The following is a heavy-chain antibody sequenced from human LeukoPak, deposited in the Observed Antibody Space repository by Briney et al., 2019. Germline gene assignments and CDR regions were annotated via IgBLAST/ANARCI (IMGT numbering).Heavy chain of an antibody. V-gene: IGHV1-18*01. CDR1: GYTFTSYG. D-gene: IGHD2-2*01. J-gene: IGHJ6*03. Sequence: ASVKVSCKASGYTFTSYGISWVRQAPGQGLEWMGWISAYNGNTNYAQKLQGRVTMPTDTSTSTAHMELRSLRSDDTAVYYCARDTRLYVVPAADDYYYMDVWGKGTTVTVSS. CDR3: ARDTRLYVVPAADDYYYMDV. CDR2: ISAYNGNT.